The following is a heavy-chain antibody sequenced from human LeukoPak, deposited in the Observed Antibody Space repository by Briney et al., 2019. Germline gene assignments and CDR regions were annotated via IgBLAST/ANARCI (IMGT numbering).Heavy chain of an antibody. Sequence: PGGSLRLSCAASGFTFSSYWMSWVRQAPGKGLEWVSGNNWNGGSTGYADSVKGRFTISRDNAKNCLYLQMNSLRAEDTALYYCARTRTSGGYSASDYWGQGTLVTVSS. CDR3: ARTRTSGGYSASDY. J-gene: IGHJ4*02. D-gene: IGHD3-10*01. V-gene: IGHV3-20*04. CDR1: GFTFSSYW. CDR2: NNWNGGST.